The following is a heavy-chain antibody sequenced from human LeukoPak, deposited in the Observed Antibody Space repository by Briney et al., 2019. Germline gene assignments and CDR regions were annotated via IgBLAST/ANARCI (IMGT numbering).Heavy chain of an antibody. CDR2: INHSGST. J-gene: IGHJ4*02. CDR3: ARGRGYCSGGSCHLRYFDY. Sequence: SGTLSLTCAVYGGSFSGYYWSWIRQPPGKGLEWIGEINHSGSTNYNPSLKSRVTISVGTSKNQFSLKLSSVTAADTAVYYCARGRGYCSGGSCHLRYFDYWGQGTLVTVSS. V-gene: IGHV4-34*01. D-gene: IGHD2-15*01. CDR1: GGSFSGYY.